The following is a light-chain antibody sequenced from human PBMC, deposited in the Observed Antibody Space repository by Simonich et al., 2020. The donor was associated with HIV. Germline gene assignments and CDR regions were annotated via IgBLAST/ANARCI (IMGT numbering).Light chain of an antibody. Sequence: DIQMTQSPSTLSASVGDRVSITCRASQSISTWLAWYQLKPGKAPNLLIYKASSLESGVPSRFSGSGSGTEFTLTISSLQPDDFATYYCQQYSRYPVTFGQGTKVEIK. J-gene: IGKJ1*01. V-gene: IGKV1-5*03. CDR1: QSISTW. CDR2: KAS. CDR3: QQYSRYPVT.